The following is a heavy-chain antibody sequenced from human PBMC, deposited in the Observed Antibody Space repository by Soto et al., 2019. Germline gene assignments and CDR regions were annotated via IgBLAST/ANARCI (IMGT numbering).Heavy chain of an antibody. D-gene: IGHD1-26*01. J-gene: IGHJ4*02. Sequence: EVQLVESGGGLVQPGGSLRLSCAASGSTVSSSYRSWVRQAPGKGLGWVSIIYSDNSTYYADSLKDRFTISRDNSKNTLYLQMKNLRADDTAVYYCARDGVGWELGDWGQGTLVTVSS. CDR1: GSTVSSSY. CDR3: ARDGVGWELGD. V-gene: IGHV3-66*01. CDR2: IYSDNST.